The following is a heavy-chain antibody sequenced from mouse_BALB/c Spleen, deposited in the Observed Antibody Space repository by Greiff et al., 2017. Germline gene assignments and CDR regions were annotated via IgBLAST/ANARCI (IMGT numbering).Heavy chain of an antibody. D-gene: IGHD1-1*01. CDR1: GFTFSSYA. J-gene: IGHJ2*01. CDR3: ARGGGYYGSSLDY. V-gene: IGHV5-6-5*01. CDR2: ISSGGST. Sequence: EVKVVESGGGLVKPGGSLKLSCAASGFTFSSYAMSWVRQTPEKRLEWVASISSGGSTYYPDSVKGRFTISRDNARNILYLQMSSLRSEETAMYYCARGGGYYGSSLDYWGQGTTLTVSS.